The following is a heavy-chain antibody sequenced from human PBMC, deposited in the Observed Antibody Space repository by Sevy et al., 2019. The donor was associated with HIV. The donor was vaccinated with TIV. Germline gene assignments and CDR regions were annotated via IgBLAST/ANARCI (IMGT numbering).Heavy chain of an antibody. Sequence: TLSLTCTVSGGSISSYYWSWIRQPPGKGLEWIGYIYYSGSTNYNPSLKSRVTISVDTSKNQFSLKLSSVTAADTAVYYCARVIAAANYYYYMDVWGKGTTVTVSS. J-gene: IGHJ6*03. CDR2: IYYSGST. V-gene: IGHV4-59*01. CDR1: GGSISSYY. CDR3: ARVIAAANYYYYMDV. D-gene: IGHD6-13*01.